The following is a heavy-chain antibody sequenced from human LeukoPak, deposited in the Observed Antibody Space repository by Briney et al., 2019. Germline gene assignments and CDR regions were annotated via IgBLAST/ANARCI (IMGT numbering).Heavy chain of an antibody. J-gene: IGHJ4*02. D-gene: IGHD2-15*01. Sequence: GGSLRLSCAASGFTFSSYWMSWVRQAPGKGLEWVANINQDGSEKYFVDSVKGRFTISRDNAKNSLYLLMNSLRAEDTAVYYCAKDFVVVVAEPPINWGQGTLVTVSS. CDR2: INQDGSEK. CDR1: GFTFSSYW. V-gene: IGHV3-7*01. CDR3: AKDFVVVVAEPPIN.